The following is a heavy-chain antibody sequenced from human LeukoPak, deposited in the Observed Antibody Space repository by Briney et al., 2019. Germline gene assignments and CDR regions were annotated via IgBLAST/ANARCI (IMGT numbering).Heavy chain of an antibody. V-gene: IGHV3-43*01. D-gene: IGHD3-10*01. CDR1: GFTFDDYT. CDR2: ISWDGGST. CDR3: AKDKFSGGSGSYYSGYFDY. J-gene: IGHJ4*02. Sequence: GGSLRLSCAASGFTFDDYTMHWVRQAPGKGLEWVSLISWDGGSTYYADSVKGRFTISRDNSKNSLYLQMNNLRTEDTALYYCAKDKFSGGSGSYYSGYFDYWGQGTLVTVSS.